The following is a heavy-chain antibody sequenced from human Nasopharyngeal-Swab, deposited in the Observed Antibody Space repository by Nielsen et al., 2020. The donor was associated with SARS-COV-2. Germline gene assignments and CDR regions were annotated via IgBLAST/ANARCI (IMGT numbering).Heavy chain of an antibody. CDR3: ARVLGATDGMDV. V-gene: IGHV1-46*01. Sequence: ASVKVSCKASGYSFTSYYMHWVRQAPGQGLEWMGIINPSGGSTSYAQKFQGRVTMTRDTSTSTVYMELSSLRSEDTAAYYCARVLGATDGMDVWGQGTTVTVSS. CDR1: GYSFTSYY. CDR2: INPSGGST. J-gene: IGHJ6*02. D-gene: IGHD1-26*01.